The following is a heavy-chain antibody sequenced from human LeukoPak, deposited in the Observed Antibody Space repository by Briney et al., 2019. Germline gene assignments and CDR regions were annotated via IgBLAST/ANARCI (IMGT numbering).Heavy chain of an antibody. J-gene: IGHJ6*02. CDR3: ARDLTYSSGWYRSNYYGMDV. Sequence: GGSLRLSCAASGFTFSSYAMSWVRQAPGKGLEWVAVISYDGSNKYYADSVKGRFTISRDNSKNTLYLQMNSLRAEDTAVYYCARDLTYSSGWYRSNYYGMDVWGQGTTVTVSS. D-gene: IGHD6-19*01. CDR2: ISYDGSNK. CDR1: GFTFSSYA. V-gene: IGHV3-30-3*01.